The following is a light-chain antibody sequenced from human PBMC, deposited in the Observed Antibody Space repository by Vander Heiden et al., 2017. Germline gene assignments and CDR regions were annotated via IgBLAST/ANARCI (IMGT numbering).Light chain of an antibody. Sequence: QSVLTHPPSASGTPGQRVPISCSGSSSNIGSNTVNWYQLLPGTAPKLLIYSNNQRPSGVPDRFSGSKSGTSASLAISGLQSEDEADYYCAAWDDSLNGVVFGGGTKLTVL. J-gene: IGLJ2*01. CDR2: SNN. CDR3: AAWDDSLNGVV. CDR1: SSNIGSNT. V-gene: IGLV1-44*01.